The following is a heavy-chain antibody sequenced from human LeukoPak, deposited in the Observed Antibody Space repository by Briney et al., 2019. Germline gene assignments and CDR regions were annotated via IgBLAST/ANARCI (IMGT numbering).Heavy chain of an antibody. D-gene: IGHD3-10*01. CDR2: IWYDGSKK. V-gene: IGHV3-33*01. CDR1: GFTFSSYG. CDR3: ASPGCYGSGSFCHYFDF. J-gene: IGHJ4*02. Sequence: PGGSLRLSCAASGFTFSSYGMHWVRQAPGKGLEWVALIWYDGSKKFYTDSVKGRFTISRDNSKNTLYLQMNSLRAEDTAVYYCASPGCYGSGSFCHYFDFWGQGTLVTVSS.